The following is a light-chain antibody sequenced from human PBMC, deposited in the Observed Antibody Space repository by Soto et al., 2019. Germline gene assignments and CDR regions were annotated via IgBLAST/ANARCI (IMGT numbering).Light chain of an antibody. CDR3: LQDYHYPRS. CDR1: QSIRTD. Sequence: AIQMTQSPSSLSASVGDRVTITCRASQSIRTDLGWYQQKPGKAPKLLIYGASNLQSGVPSRFSGSGSGTDVTLTISSLQPEDFATYYCLQDYHYPRSFGQGTKVEIK. J-gene: IGKJ1*01. CDR2: GAS. V-gene: IGKV1-6*01.